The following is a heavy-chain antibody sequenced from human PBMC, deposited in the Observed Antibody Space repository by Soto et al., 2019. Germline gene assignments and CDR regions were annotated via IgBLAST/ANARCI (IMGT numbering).Heavy chain of an antibody. J-gene: IGHJ1*01. D-gene: IGHD3-22*01. CDR1: GGTFSSYA. Sequence: QVQLVQSGAEVKKPGSSVKVSCKASGGTFSSYAISWVRQAPGQGLEWMGGIIPIFGTANYAQKFQGRVTITADESTSTAYMELSSLRSEDTAVYYYARPWGGYYDSSGYYIAEYFRHWGQGTLVTVSS. V-gene: IGHV1-69*01. CDR3: ARPWGGYYDSSGYYIAEYFRH. CDR2: IIPIFGTA.